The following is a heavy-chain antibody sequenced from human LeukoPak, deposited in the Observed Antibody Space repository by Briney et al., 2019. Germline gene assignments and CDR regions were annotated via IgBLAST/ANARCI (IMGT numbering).Heavy chain of an antibody. Sequence: GRSLRLSCATSGFTFNSYAMNWVRQAPGKGLEWASGISGSGGSTYYADSVKGRFTISRDNSQDTLDLQMDSLRVEDMAIYYCAKDYYGSGSHAFDTWGQGTVVTVSS. J-gene: IGHJ3*02. CDR3: AKDYYGSGSHAFDT. CDR1: GFTFNSYA. CDR2: ISGSGGST. D-gene: IGHD3-10*01. V-gene: IGHV3-23*01.